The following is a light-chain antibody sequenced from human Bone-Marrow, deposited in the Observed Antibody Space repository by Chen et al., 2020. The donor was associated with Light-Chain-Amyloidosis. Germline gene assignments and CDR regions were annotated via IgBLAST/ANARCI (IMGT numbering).Light chain of an antibody. J-gene: IGLJ3*02. CDR2: KDT. CDR3: YSAADNNLWV. Sequence: SYELTQPPSVSVSPGQTARITCSGDVLANRYSRWFQQKPGLAPVLVIYKDTERPSGIPERFSGSSSGTIVTLTITGAQVEDEADYYCYSAADNNLWVFGGGTKLTVL. CDR1: VLANRY. V-gene: IGLV3-27*01.